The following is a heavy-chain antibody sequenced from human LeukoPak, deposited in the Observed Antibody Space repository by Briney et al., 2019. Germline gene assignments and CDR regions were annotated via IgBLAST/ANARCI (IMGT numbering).Heavy chain of an antibody. V-gene: IGHV4-59*08. CDR2: IYYSGST. Sequence: SETLSLTCTVSGGSISSSYWSWIRQPLGKGLEWIGYIYYSGSTNYNPSLKSRVTISVDTSKNQLSLKLSSVTAADTAVYYCASSTRIRVFAFDIWGQGTMVTVSS. J-gene: IGHJ3*02. CDR1: GGSISSSY. CDR3: ASSTRIRVFAFDI.